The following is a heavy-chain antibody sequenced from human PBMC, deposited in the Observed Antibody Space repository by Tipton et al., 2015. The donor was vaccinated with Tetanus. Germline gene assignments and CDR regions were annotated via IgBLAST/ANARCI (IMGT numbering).Heavy chain of an antibody. CDR3: ARRLGPYTGDHFWHFDL. CDR2: IYPGDSDT. D-gene: IGHD7-27*01. J-gene: IGHJ2*01. Sequence: QSGPEVKEAGESLRISCKASGYRFSSYWIAWVRQMPGKGLEWVGLIYPGDSDTKISPSFRGQVTFSVDKSITTAYLQWSSLKASDTAIYYCARRLGPYTGDHFWHFDLWGRGTLVTVSS. V-gene: IGHV5-51*01. CDR1: GYRFSSYW.